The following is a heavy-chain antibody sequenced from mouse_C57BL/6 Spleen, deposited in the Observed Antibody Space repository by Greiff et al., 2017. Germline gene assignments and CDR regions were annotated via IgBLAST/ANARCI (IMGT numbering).Heavy chain of an antibody. D-gene: IGHD2-4*01. Sequence: QVQLQQSGAELVRPGASVKLSCKASGYTFTDYYINWVKQRPGQGLEWIARIYPGSGNTYYNEKFKGKATLTAEKSSSTAYMQLSSLTSEDSAVYFCARDDYGYAMDYWGQGTSVTVSS. J-gene: IGHJ4*01. CDR1: GYTFTDYY. V-gene: IGHV1-76*01. CDR3: ARDDYGYAMDY. CDR2: IYPGSGNT.